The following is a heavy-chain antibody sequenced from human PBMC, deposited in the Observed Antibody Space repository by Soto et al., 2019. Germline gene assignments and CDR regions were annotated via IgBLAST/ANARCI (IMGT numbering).Heavy chain of an antibody. D-gene: IGHD4-17*01. CDR3: ARDSAVTMDFDI. CDR2: IYYSGST. J-gene: IGHJ3*02. CDR1: GGSISSYY. V-gene: IGHV4-59*01. Sequence: SETLSLTCTVSGGSISSYYWSWIRQPPGKGLEWIGYIYYSGSTNYNPSLKSRVTISVDTSKNQFSLKLSSVSAADTAVYYCARDSAVTMDFDIWGQGTMVTVSS.